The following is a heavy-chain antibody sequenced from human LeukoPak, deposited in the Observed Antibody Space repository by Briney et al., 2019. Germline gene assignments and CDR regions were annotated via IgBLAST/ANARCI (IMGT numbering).Heavy chain of an antibody. Sequence: ASVTVSCTASGYTFAIYGISWVRPAPGQGLEWMAWISPYDGDTNYAQNFEGRVTMTTETSTSTAYMELRSLRSDDTAIYYCARDYWTRGGDCYKEDLFDPWGQGTLVTVSS. CDR3: ARDYWTRGGDCYKEDLFDP. CDR1: GYTFAIYG. J-gene: IGHJ5*02. D-gene: IGHD2-21*02. CDR2: ISPYDGDT. V-gene: IGHV1-18*01.